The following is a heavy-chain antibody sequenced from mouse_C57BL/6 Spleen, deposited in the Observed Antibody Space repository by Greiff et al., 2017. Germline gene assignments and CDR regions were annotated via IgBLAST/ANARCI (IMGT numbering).Heavy chain of an antibody. V-gene: IGHV1-64*01. J-gene: IGHJ4*01. CDR2: IHPNSGST. Sequence: QVQLQQPGAELVKPGASVKLSCKASGYTFTSYWMHWVKQRPGQGLEWIGMIHPNSGSTNYNKKFKGKATLTVDTSSSTAYMQLSSLTSEDCAFFDSARSPYDYVHYCAMDYWGQGTSVTVSS. CDR3: ARSPYDYVHYCAMDY. D-gene: IGHD2-4*01. CDR1: GYTFTSYW.